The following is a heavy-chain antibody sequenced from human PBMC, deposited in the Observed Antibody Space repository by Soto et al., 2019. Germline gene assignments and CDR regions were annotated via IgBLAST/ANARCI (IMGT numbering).Heavy chain of an antibody. CDR3: ARDLLFIPEHGLKIDY. J-gene: IGHJ4*02. CDR2: ISAYNGNT. D-gene: IGHD3-10*01. V-gene: IGHV1-18*01. Sequence: AAVKVSCKASGYTFTSYGISWVRQAPGQGLEWMGWISAYNGNTNYAQKLQGRVTMTTDTSTSTAYMELRSLRSDDTAVYYCARDLLFIPEHGLKIDYWGQGTLVTVSS. CDR1: GYTFTSYG.